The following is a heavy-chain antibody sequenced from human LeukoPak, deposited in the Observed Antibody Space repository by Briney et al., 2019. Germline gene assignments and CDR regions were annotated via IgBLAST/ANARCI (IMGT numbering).Heavy chain of an antibody. V-gene: IGHV1-2*02. J-gene: IGHJ4*02. Sequence: ASVKVSCKASGYTFTSYDINWVRQAPGQGLEWMGWINPNSGGTNYAQKFQGRVTMTRDTSISTAYMELSRLRSDDTAVYYCARDRFGTLIPLDYRGQGTLVTVSS. CDR2: INPNSGGT. CDR1: GYTFTSYD. D-gene: IGHD3-3*01. CDR3: ARDRFGTLIPLDY.